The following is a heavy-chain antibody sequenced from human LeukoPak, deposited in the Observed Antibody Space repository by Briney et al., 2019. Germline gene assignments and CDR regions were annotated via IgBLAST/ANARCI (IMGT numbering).Heavy chain of an antibody. CDR1: GGSFSGYY. J-gene: IGHJ1*01. D-gene: IGHD2-21*02. CDR2: INHSGST. Sequence: SETLSLTCAVYGGSFSGYYWSWIRQPPGKGLEWIGEINHSGSTNYNPSLKSRVTISVDTSKNQFSLKLSSVTAADTAVYYCARSSLVTARGSLCQHWGQGTLVTVSS. V-gene: IGHV4-34*01. CDR3: ARSSLVTARGSLCQH.